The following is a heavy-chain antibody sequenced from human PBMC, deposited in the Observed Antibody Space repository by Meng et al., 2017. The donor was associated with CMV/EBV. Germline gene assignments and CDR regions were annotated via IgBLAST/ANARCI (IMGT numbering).Heavy chain of an antibody. CDR3: ARDRSSVDFWSGYYAYYYGMDV. V-gene: IGHV3-21*01. D-gene: IGHD3-3*01. CDR2: ISSSSSNI. CDR1: GFTFSSYS. Sequence: GGSLRLSCAASGFTFSSYSMNWVRQAPGKGLEWVSSISSSSSNIYYADSVKGRFTISRDNAKNSLYLQMNSLRTEDTAVYYCARDRSSVDFWSGYYAYYYGMDVWGQGTTVTVSS. J-gene: IGHJ6*02.